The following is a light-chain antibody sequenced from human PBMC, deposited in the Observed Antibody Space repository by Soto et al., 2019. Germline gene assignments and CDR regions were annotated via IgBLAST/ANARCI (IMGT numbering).Light chain of an antibody. CDR1: QSLANSF. CDR3: QQYGKSEII. J-gene: IGKJ5*01. V-gene: IGKV3-20*01. Sequence: VLTQSPGTLSLSPGERATLSCRASQSLANSFIAWYQQKPGQAPRLLIYDTSSRASGIPDRLSGSGSGTDFTLTISRLETEDFAGFYCQQYGKSEIIFGPGTRLEIX. CDR2: DTS.